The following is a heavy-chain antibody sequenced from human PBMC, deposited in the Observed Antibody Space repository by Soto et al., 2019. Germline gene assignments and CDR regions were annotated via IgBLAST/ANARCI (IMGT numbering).Heavy chain of an antibody. Sequence: GGSLRLSCAASGFTFSSYSMNWVRQAPGKGLEWVSYISSSSSTIYYADSVKGRFTISRDNAKNSLYLQMNSLRAEDTAVYYCARDGGGYSYGYPVYYFDYWGQGTLVTVSS. CDR3: ARDGGGYSYGYPVYYFDY. V-gene: IGHV3-48*01. CDR1: GFTFSSYS. D-gene: IGHD5-18*01. J-gene: IGHJ4*02. CDR2: ISSSSSTI.